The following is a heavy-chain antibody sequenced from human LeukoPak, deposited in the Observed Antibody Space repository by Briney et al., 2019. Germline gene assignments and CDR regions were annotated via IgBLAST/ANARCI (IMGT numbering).Heavy chain of an antibody. V-gene: IGHV1-2*02. CDR2: INPNSGGT. J-gene: IGHJ3*02. Sequence: ASVKVSCKASGYTFTSYAMNWVRQAPGQGLEWMGWINPNSGGTNYAQKFQGRVTMTRDTSISTAYMELSRLRSDDTAVYYCASETGDGTAFDIWGQGTMVTVSS. CDR3: ASETGDGTAFDI. CDR1: GYTFTSYA. D-gene: IGHD7-27*01.